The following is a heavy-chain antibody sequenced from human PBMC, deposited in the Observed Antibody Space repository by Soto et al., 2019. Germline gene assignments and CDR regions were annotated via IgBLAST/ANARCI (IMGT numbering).Heavy chain of an antibody. Sequence: SETLSLTCRVSDGSMNSDSSYWGWIRQPPGKGLEWIGVVNHSGSTYHNLSLKGRVTMSVDASRNQFSLKLTSMTAADTAVYYCARLGGYVSVGYYYLWDSWGQGTLVTVSS. CDR2: VNHSGST. CDR3: ARLGGYVSVGYYYLWDS. V-gene: IGHV4-39*01. D-gene: IGHD3-22*01. CDR1: DGSMNSDSSY. J-gene: IGHJ4*02.